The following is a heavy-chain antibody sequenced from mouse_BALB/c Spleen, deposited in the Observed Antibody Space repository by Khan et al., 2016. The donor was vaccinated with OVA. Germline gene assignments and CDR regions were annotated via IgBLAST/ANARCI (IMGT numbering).Heavy chain of an antibody. Sequence: EVELVESGGDLVEPGGSLKLSCVASGSTFSTYGMSWVRPTPDKRLEWVATISTGGHYTYYPDSVRGRFTISRDNAKNTLYLQMTSLKSEDTAMFYCARLADYYDSEGSAYWGQGTLVTVSA. CDR3: ARLADYYDSEGSAY. V-gene: IGHV5-6*01. CDR2: ISTGGHYT. D-gene: IGHD1-1*01. J-gene: IGHJ3*01. CDR1: GSTFSTYG.